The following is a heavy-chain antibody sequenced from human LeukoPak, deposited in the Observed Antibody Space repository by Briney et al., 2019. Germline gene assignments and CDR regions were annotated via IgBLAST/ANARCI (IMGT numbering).Heavy chain of an antibody. CDR3: ARDGMAVAGTLDY. J-gene: IGHJ4*02. D-gene: IGHD6-19*01. Sequence: GGSLRLSCAASGFTFSRYWMHWVRQAPGKGLVWVSHIDSDGTSTSYADSVKGRFTISRDNAKNTLYLQMNSLRAEDTAVYYCARDGMAVAGTLDYLGQGTLVTVSS. CDR2: IDSDGTST. V-gene: IGHV3-74*01. CDR1: GFTFSRYW.